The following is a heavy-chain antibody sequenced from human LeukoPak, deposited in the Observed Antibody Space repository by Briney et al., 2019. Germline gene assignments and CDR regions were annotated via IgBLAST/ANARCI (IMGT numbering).Heavy chain of an antibody. J-gene: IGHJ6*04. D-gene: IGHD2-21*02. Sequence: ASVKVSCKASGYTFTDYYIHWVRQAPGQGLEWMGWINPNSGFTNYAQKFQGRVTMTRDTSIATAYMELSRLRSDDTAVYYCARDNKEVRGGDCFDVWGKGTTVTVSS. V-gene: IGHV1-2*02. CDR3: ARDNKEVRGGDCFDV. CDR2: INPNSGFT. CDR1: GYTFTDYY.